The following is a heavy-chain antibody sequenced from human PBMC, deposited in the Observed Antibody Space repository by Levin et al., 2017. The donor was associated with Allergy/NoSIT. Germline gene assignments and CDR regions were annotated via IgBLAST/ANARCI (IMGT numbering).Heavy chain of an antibody. V-gene: IGHV3-23*01. D-gene: IGHD3-16*01. CDR2: ISGSGGST. J-gene: IGHJ4*02. CDR1: GFTFSSYA. CDR3: AKDATWGWTKGYFDY. Sequence: GGSLRLSCAASGFTFSSYAMSWVRQAPGKGLEWVAAISGSGGSTYYADSVKGRFTISRDNSKNTLYLQMNSLRAEDTAVYDCAKDATWGWTKGYFDYWGQGTLVTVSS.